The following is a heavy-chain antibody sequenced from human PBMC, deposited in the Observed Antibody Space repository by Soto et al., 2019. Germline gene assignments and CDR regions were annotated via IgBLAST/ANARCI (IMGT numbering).Heavy chain of an antibody. Sequence: GGSLRLSCAASGFTFSSYAMSWVRQAPGKGLEWVSAMSGSGGSTYYAESVKGRFTISRDNSKNTLYLQMNSLRAEDTAVYYCAKVSSGFWRDYFDYWGQGTLVTVSS. CDR3: AKVSSGFWRDYFDY. CDR1: GFTFSSYA. CDR2: MSGSGGST. V-gene: IGHV3-23*01. D-gene: IGHD3-3*01. J-gene: IGHJ4*02.